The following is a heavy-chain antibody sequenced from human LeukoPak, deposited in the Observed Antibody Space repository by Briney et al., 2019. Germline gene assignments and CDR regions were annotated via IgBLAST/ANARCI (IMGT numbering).Heavy chain of an antibody. CDR3: ARDPSPLGYCSSTSCYTRGVFDY. J-gene: IGHJ4*02. D-gene: IGHD2-2*02. V-gene: IGHV1-2*02. CDR1: GYTFTGYY. Sequence: ASVKVSCKASGYTFTGYYMHWVRQAPGQGLEWMRWINPNSGGTNYAQKFQGRVTMTRDTSISTAYMELSRLRSDDTAVYYCARDPSPLGYCSSTSCYTRGVFDYWGQGTLVTVSS. CDR2: INPNSGGT.